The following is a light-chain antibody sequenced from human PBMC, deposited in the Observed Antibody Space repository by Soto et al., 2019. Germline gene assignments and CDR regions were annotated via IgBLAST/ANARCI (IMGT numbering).Light chain of an antibody. CDR3: QQYNNWPPLT. Sequence: EIVMTQSPATLSVSPGERVTLSCRASQSVSYNLAWYQQKPGQAPRLLIYGASTRATGIPARFSGSGSETEFTLAISSLQSEDFAVYYCQQYNNWPPLTFGGGTKVDIK. CDR2: GAS. CDR1: QSVSYN. V-gene: IGKV3-15*01. J-gene: IGKJ4*01.